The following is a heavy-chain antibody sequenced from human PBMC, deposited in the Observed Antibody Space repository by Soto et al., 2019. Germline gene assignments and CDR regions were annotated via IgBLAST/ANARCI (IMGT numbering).Heavy chain of an antibody. CDR2: ISWNSGTI. Sequence: GGPLRLSCAASGFSFDDYAMHWVRQAPGKGLEWVTGISWNSGTIGYADSVKGRFTISRDNAKNSLYLQMNSLRAEDTALNYCAKRRDDSGSYFDYWGHGTLVTVSS. D-gene: IGHD1-26*01. J-gene: IGHJ4*01. CDR1: GFSFDDYA. CDR3: AKRRDDSGSYFDY. V-gene: IGHV3-9*01.